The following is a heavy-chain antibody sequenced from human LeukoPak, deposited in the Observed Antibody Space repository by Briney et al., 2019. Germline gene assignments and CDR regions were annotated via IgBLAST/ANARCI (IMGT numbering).Heavy chain of an antibody. D-gene: IGHD3-22*01. CDR2: IKQDGSLQ. J-gene: IGHJ4*02. CDR3: ATSYDSSGCD. Sequence: PGGSLRLSCAASGFTFSSFWMAWVRQAPGKGLEWVANIKQDGSLQYYGDYVKGRFTISRDNAKNSLYLQMNSLRAEDTALYYCATSYDSSGCDWGQGTLVTVSS. V-gene: IGHV3-7*01. CDR1: GFTFSSFW.